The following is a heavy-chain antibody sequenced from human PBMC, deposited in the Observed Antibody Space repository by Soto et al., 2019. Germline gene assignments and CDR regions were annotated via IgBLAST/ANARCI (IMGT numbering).Heavy chain of an antibody. J-gene: IGHJ4*02. D-gene: IGHD2-8*01. CDR1: GFTFSNHG. CDR2: IWYDGSYK. V-gene: IGHV3-33*01. CDR3: ARQDMVSYYFDS. Sequence: QVQLVESGGGVVQPGRSLRLSCAASGFTFSNHGMHWVRQAPGKGLEWVAVIWYDGSYKYYADSVKGRFTISRDNSKNTLYLQMNSLRAEDTALYYCARQDMVSYYFDSWCQGTMVTVSS.